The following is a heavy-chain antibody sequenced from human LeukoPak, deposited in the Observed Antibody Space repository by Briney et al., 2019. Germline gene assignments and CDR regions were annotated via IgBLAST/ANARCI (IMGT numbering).Heavy chain of an antibody. V-gene: IGHV4-59*08. J-gene: IGHJ4*02. Sequence: PSETLSLTCTLSGGSISNYYWSWIRQPPGKGLEWIGLIYSSGSIKYNPSLKSRLTISLDTSKNQISLKLTSVTAADTAIYYCARQFEFWGQGTLVTVSS. CDR3: ARQFEF. CDR2: IYSSGSI. CDR1: GGSISNYY.